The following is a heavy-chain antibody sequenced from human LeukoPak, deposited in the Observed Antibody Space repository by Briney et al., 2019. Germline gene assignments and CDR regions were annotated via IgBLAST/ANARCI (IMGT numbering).Heavy chain of an antibody. CDR1: GYTFTGYY. J-gene: IGHJ4*02. CDR3: ARDGPRSGYYNGDFDY. D-gene: IGHD3-22*01. Sequence: ASVKVSCKASGYTFTGYYMHWVRQAPGQGLEWVGWTNPNSGGTNYAQKFQGRVTMTRDTSISTAYMELSRLRSDDTAVYNCARDGPRSGYYNGDFDYWGQGTLVTVSS. CDR2: TNPNSGGT. V-gene: IGHV1-2*02.